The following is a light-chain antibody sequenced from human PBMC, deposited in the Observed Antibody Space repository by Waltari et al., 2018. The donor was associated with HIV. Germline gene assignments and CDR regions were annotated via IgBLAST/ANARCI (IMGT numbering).Light chain of an antibody. J-gene: IGKJ4*01. Sequence: EIVMTQSPATLSVSPGERVTLSCRASQSVSSNLGWYQQKPGQPPRLLIYCASTRATGIPARFSGSGSGTEFTLTISSLQSEDFAVYYCQQYNNWPLTFSGGTEVEIK. CDR3: QQYNNWPLT. CDR2: CAS. V-gene: IGKV3-15*01. CDR1: QSVSSN.